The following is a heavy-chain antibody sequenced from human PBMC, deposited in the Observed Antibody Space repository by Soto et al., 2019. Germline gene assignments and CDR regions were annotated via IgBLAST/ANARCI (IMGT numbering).Heavy chain of an antibody. CDR1: GGTFSSYA. CDR2: IIPIFGTA. Sequence: QVQLVQSGAEVKKPGSSVKVSCKASGGTFSSYAISWVRQAPGQGLEWMGGIIPIFGTANYAQTFQGRVTITADECTSTVYMELSSLRSEDTAVYYCARGNPRDGYNYSALDIWGQGTMVTVSS. V-gene: IGHV1-69*01. CDR3: ARGNPRDGYNYSALDI. J-gene: IGHJ3*02. D-gene: IGHD5-12*01.